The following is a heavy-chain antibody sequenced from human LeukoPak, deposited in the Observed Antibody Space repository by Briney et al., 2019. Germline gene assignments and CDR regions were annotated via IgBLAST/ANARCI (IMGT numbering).Heavy chain of an antibody. CDR2: ISGSGGST. Sequence: GGSLRLSCAASGFTFSSYGMSWVRQAPGKGLEWVSAISGSGGSTYYADSVKGRFTISRDNAKNTLYLQMNSLRAEDTAVYYCAKGPTDYYYYMDVRGKGTTVTISS. CDR3: AKGPTDYYYYMDV. V-gene: IGHV3-23*01. CDR1: GFTFSSYG. J-gene: IGHJ6*03.